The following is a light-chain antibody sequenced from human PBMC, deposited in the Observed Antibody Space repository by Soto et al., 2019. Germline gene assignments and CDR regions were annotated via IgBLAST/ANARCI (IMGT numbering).Light chain of an antibody. Sequence: DIQMTQSPASLSASVGDRITITCRASQGIANYLAWYQQKPGKVPTLLIFGASTLQSGVPSRFSGSGSGTDFTLTISSLRPEDVATYYCRNYHSAPRTFGQGTKVEL. V-gene: IGKV1-27*01. J-gene: IGKJ1*01. CDR2: GAS. CDR3: RNYHSAPRT. CDR1: QGIANY.